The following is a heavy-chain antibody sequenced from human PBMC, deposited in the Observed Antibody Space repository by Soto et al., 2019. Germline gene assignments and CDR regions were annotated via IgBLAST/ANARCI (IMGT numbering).Heavy chain of an antibody. CDR3: AKVPIVVVVAATRYYFDY. V-gene: IGHV3-23*01. CDR1: GFTFSSYA. D-gene: IGHD2-15*01. Sequence: GESLKISCAASGFTFSSYAMSWVRQAPGKGLEWVSAISGSGGSTYYADSVKGRFTISRDNSKNTLYLQMNSLRAEDTAVYYCAKVPIVVVVAATRYYFDYWGQGTLVTVSS. CDR2: ISGSGGST. J-gene: IGHJ4*02.